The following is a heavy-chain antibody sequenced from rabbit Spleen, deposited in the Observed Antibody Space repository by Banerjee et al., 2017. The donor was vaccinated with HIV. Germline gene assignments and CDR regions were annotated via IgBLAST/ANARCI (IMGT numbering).Heavy chain of an antibody. V-gene: IGHV1S7*01. CDR3: AREDVGGSVSL. CDR2: IYAAKGST. D-gene: IGHD1-1*01. CDR1: GIDFTNYY. J-gene: IGHJ4*01. Sequence: QLTETGGGLVQPGGSLTLSCKASGIDFTNYYISWVRQAPGKGLEWIGIIYAAKGSTDYANWVNGRFTISSDNAQNTVDLQMNSLTAADTATYFCAREDVGGSVSLWGQGTLVTVS.